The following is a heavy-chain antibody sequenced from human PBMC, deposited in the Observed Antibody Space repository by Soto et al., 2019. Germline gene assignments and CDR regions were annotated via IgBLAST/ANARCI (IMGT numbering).Heavy chain of an antibody. CDR2: VSYSGSN. Sequence: SVTLSFTCSVSDGYISCYYGSWIRQPPGKGLEWMGYVSYSGSNNYNPSLQSRVTISMDTSENQFSLRLTSVTAADTAMYYCASGQSRDGYNFFDYWGQGTMVTVSS. J-gene: IGHJ4*02. V-gene: IGHV4-59*01. CDR1: DGYISCYY. D-gene: IGHD5-18*01. CDR3: ASGQSRDGYNFFDY.